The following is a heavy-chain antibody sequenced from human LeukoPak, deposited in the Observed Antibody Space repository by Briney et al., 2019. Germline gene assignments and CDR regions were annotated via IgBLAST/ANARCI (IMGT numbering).Heavy chain of an antibody. CDR2: ISSSSSYI. Sequence: KSGGSLRLSCAASGFTFSSYSMNWVRQAPRKGLEWVSSISSSSSYIYYADSVKGRFTISSDNAKNSLYLQMNSLRAEDTAVYYCARDLGVENCSSTSCRLRGQGTLVTVSS. CDR1: GFTFSSYS. D-gene: IGHD2-2*01. V-gene: IGHV3-21*01. CDR3: ARDLGVENCSSTSCRL. J-gene: IGHJ4*02.